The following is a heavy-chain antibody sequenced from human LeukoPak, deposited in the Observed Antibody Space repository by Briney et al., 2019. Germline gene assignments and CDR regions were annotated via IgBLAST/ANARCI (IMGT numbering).Heavy chain of an antibody. CDR1: GFPFIAYS. J-gene: IGHJ4*02. CDR2: IGIDSGNT. V-gene: IGHV3-48*01. D-gene: IGHD1-1*01. CDR3: ARDHNYAFDN. Sequence: GGSLRLSCTAAGFPFIAYSMNRVRQAPGKGLEWISYIGIDSGNTKYADSVRGRFTISADKAKNSLYLQMNSLRVEDTAVYYCARDHNYAFDNWGQGTLVSVAS.